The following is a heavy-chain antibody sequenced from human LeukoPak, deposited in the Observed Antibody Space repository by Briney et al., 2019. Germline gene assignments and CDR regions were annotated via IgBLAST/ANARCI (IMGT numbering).Heavy chain of an antibody. Sequence: SETLSLTCTVSGGSISSYYWSWIRQPPGKGLEWIGYIYYSGSTNYNPSLKSRVTISVDTCKNQFSLKLSSVTAADTAVYYCARTSSYYYYGMDVWGKGTTVTVSS. J-gene: IGHJ6*04. CDR1: GGSISSYY. CDR3: ARTSSYYYYGMDV. CDR2: IYYSGST. V-gene: IGHV4-59*01.